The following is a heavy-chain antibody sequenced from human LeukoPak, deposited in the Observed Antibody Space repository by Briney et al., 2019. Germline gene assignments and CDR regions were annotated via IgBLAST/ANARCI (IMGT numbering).Heavy chain of an antibody. D-gene: IGHD3-22*01. CDR2: IISILGIA. Sequence: SVKVSCKVSGYTLTELSMHWVRQAPGQGLEWMGRIISILGIANYAQKFQGRVTITADKSTSTAYMELSSLRSEDTAVYYCARGASVVTGDFDYWGQGTLVTVSS. CDR1: GYTLTELS. J-gene: IGHJ4*02. V-gene: IGHV1-69*04. CDR3: ARGASVVTGDFDY.